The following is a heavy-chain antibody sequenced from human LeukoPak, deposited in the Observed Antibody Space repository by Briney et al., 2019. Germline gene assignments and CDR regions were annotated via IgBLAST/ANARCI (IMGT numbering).Heavy chain of an antibody. V-gene: IGHV3-23*01. D-gene: IGHD5-18*01. J-gene: IGHJ5*01. Sequence: PGGSLRLSCAASGFTFSSYAMSWVRRAPGKGLEWVSAISGSGGSTYYADSVKGRFTISRDNSKNTLYLQMNSLRAEDTAVYYCAKGDSYGPNWSDYWGQGTLVTVSS. CDR3: AKGDSYGPNWSDY. CDR1: GFTFSSYA. CDR2: ISGSGGST.